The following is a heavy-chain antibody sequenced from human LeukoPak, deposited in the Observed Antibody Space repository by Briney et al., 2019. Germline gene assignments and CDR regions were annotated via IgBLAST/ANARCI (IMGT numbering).Heavy chain of an antibody. CDR1: GFTFSSYA. J-gene: IGHJ5*02. Sequence: GGSLRLSCAASGFTFSSYAMHWVRQAPGKGLEWVAVISYDGSNKYYADSVKGRFTISRDNSKNTLYLQMNSLRAEDTAVYYCARRRLQGNWFDPWGQGTLVTVSS. CDR3: ARRRLQGNWFDP. V-gene: IGHV3-30*04. CDR2: ISYDGSNK. D-gene: IGHD4-11*01.